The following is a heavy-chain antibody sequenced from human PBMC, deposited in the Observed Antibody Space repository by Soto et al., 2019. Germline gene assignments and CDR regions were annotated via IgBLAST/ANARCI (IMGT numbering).Heavy chain of an antibody. CDR3: ARVAKSSGPQDGILWYYDSSGYVDY. CDR1: GFTFSSYS. J-gene: IGHJ4*02. Sequence: PGGSLRLSCAASGFTFSSYSMNWVRQAPGKGLEWVSSISSSSSYIYYADSVKGRFTISRDNAKNSLYLQMNSLRAEDTAVYYCARVAKSSGPQDGILWYYDSSGYVDYWGQGTLVTVSS. CDR2: ISSSSSYI. V-gene: IGHV3-21*01. D-gene: IGHD3-22*01.